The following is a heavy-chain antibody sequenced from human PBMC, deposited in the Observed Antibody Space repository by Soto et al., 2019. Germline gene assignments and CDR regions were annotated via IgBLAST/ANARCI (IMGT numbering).Heavy chain of an antibody. J-gene: IGHJ4*02. D-gene: IGHD3-3*01. CDR3: ACTEYYDFWSGEL. Sequence: QVQLVESGGGVVQPGRYLRLSCAASEFTFSGYPIHWVRQAPGKGLEWVTVISHDGSKKYYADSVKGRFTISRDNSKKTVYLQMNSLRAEDTAVYYCACTEYYDFWSGELWGQGTLVTVSS. V-gene: IGHV3-30-3*01. CDR1: EFTFSGYP. CDR2: ISHDGSKK.